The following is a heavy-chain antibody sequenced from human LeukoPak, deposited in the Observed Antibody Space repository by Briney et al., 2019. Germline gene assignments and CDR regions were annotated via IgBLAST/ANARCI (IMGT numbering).Heavy chain of an antibody. CDR1: GGSISSYY. CDR3: ARQSYGSGSRFDY. CDR2: IYDSGST. D-gene: IGHD3-10*01. J-gene: IGHJ4*02. Sequence: SETLSLTCTVSGGSISSYYWSWIRQPPGKGLEGIGYIYDSGSTNYNPSLKSRVTISVDTSKNQFSLKLSSVTAADTAVYYCARQSYGSGSRFDYWGQGTLVTVSS. V-gene: IGHV4-59*08.